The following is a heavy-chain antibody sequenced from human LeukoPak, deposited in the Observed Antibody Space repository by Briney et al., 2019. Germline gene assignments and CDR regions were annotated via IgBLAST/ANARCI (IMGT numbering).Heavy chain of an antibody. CDR1: GGSISSSSYY. Sequence: PSETLSLTCTVSGGSISSSSYYWGWIRQPPGKGLEWIGSIYYSGSTYYNPSLKSRVTISVDTSKNQFSLKLSSVTAADTAVYYCARFTGSSGWYYFDYWGQGTLVTVSS. CDR2: IYYSGST. CDR3: ARFTGSSGWYYFDY. J-gene: IGHJ4*02. V-gene: IGHV4-39*07. D-gene: IGHD6-19*01.